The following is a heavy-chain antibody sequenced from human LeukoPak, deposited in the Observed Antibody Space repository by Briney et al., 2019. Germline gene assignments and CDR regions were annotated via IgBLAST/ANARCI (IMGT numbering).Heavy chain of an antibody. CDR1: GGSFSGYY. V-gene: IGHV4-34*01. Sequence: SETLSLTCAVYGGSFSGYYWSWIRQPPGKGLEWIGEINHSGSTNYNPSLKSRVTISVDTSKNQFSLKLSSVTAADTAVYYCARGGRREDFDYWGQGTLVTVSS. CDR2: INHSGST. CDR3: ARGGRREDFDY. J-gene: IGHJ4*02.